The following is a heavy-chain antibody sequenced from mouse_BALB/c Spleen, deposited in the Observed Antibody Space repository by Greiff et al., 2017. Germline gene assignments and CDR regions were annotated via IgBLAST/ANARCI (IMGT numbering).Heavy chain of an antibody. J-gene: IGHJ3*01. CDR3: TPDYYGSSYGFAY. CDR2: IYPGSGST. Sequence: LQQPGSELVRPGASVKLSCKASGYTFTSYWMHWVKQRPGQGLEWIGNIYPGSGSTNYDEKFKSKATLTVDTSSSTAYMQLSSLTSEDSAVYYCTPDYYGSSYGFAYWGQGTLVTVSA. V-gene: IGHV1S22*01. CDR1: GYTFTSYW. D-gene: IGHD1-1*01.